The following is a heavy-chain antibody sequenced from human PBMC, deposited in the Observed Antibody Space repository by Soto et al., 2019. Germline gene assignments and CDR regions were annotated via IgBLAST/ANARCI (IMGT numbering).Heavy chain of an antibody. CDR1: GYTFTSYD. J-gene: IGHJ4*02. D-gene: IGHD2-2*02. Sequence: ASVKVSCKASGYTFTSYDINWVRQATGQGLEWMGWMNPNSGNTGYAQKFQGRVTMTRNTSISTAYMELSSLRSEDTAVYYWARGHKYRVRYYFGFWGQETLLTVS. CDR2: MNPNSGNT. CDR3: ARGHKYRVRYYFGF. V-gene: IGHV1-8*01.